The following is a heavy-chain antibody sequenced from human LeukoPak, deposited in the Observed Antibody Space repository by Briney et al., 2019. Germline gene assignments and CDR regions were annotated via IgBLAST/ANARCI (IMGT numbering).Heavy chain of an antibody. V-gene: IGHV3-48*03. D-gene: IGHD2-2*01. J-gene: IGHJ4*02. CDR3: ARFAYCSSTSCLDY. CDR2: ISSSGSTI. Sequence: GGSLRLSCAASGFTFSSYEMNWLRQAPGKGVVGLSYISSSGSTIYYTDSVKGRFTISRDNAKNSLYLQMNSLRAEDTAVYYCARFAYCSSTSCLDYWGQGTLVTVSS. CDR1: GFTFSSYE.